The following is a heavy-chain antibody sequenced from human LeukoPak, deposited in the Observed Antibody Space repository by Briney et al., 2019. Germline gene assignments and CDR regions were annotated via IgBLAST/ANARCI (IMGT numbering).Heavy chain of an antibody. Sequence: ASVKVSCKASGYTFTSYGISWVRQAPGQGLEWMGWISAYNGNTNYAQKLQGRVTMTTDTSTSTACMELRSLRSDDTAVYYCARSESDYVWGSYRPIGYWGQGTLVTVSS. CDR3: ARSESDYVWGSYRPIGY. D-gene: IGHD3-16*02. CDR1: GYTFTSYG. CDR2: ISAYNGNT. J-gene: IGHJ4*02. V-gene: IGHV1-18*01.